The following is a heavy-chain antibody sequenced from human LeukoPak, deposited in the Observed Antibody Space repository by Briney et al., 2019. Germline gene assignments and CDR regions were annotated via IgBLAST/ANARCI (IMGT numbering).Heavy chain of an antibody. Sequence: QAGGSLRLSCAASGFTFSSYGMHWVRQAPGKGLEWVAVISHDGSNKYYADSVKGRFTISRDNSKNTLYLQMNSLRAEDTAVYYCAKSNRGYYYYYYMDVWGKGTTVTVSS. D-gene: IGHD1-14*01. J-gene: IGHJ6*03. CDR2: ISHDGSNK. V-gene: IGHV3-30*18. CDR3: AKSNRGYYYYYYMDV. CDR1: GFTFSSYG.